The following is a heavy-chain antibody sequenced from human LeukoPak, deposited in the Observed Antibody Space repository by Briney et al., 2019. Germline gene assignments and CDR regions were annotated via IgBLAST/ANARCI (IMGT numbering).Heavy chain of an antibody. D-gene: IGHD3-10*01. V-gene: IGHV3-23*01. J-gene: IGHJ4*02. Sequence: GGSLRLSCAASGFTFSSYAMSWVRQAPGKGLEWVSAISGSGGSTYYADSVKGRFTISRDNSKNTLYLHMHSLRADDTALYYCAKDLHGAFDYWGQGILVTVSS. CDR1: GFTFSSYA. CDR2: ISGSGGST. CDR3: AKDLHGAFDY.